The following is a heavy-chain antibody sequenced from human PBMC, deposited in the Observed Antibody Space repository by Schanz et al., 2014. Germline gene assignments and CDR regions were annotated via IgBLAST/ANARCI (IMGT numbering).Heavy chain of an antibody. CDR1: GYTFISYF. CDR2: INPTGGST. J-gene: IGHJ4*02. CDR3: ARAAYGGYASTPLRY. Sequence: QVQLVQSGAEAKKPGASVKVSCKASGYTFISYFIHWVRQAPGQGLEWMGIINPTGGSTSYAQRFQGRVTVTRDTSTSTGYMELSILRSEDTAVYYCARAAYGGYASTPLRYWGQGTLVTVSS. D-gene: IGHD5-12*01. V-gene: IGHV1-46*01.